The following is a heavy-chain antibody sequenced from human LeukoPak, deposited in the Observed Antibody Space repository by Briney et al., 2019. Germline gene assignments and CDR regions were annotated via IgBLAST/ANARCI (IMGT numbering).Heavy chain of an antibody. Sequence: QPGGSLRLSCAASGFTFTNHAMSWVRQAPGKGLEWVSSIIGDGRDTFYADSVKGRFTISRDNSKNTLYLQMNSLGADDTAMYLCAKEGIRRHLDFPNWGQGTLVTVSS. D-gene: IGHD4-17*01. V-gene: IGHV3-23*01. CDR3: AKEGIRRHLDFPN. CDR2: IIGDGRDT. CDR1: GFTFTNHA. J-gene: IGHJ4*02.